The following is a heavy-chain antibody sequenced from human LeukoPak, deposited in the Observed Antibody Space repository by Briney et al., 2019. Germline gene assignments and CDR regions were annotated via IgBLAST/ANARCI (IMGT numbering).Heavy chain of an antibody. CDR3: ARGVRSSSWYYFDY. J-gene: IGHJ4*02. D-gene: IGHD6-13*01. CDR2: IKQDGSEK. V-gene: IGHV3-7*01. Sequence: GGSLRLSCAASGFTFSSYWISWVRQAPGKGLEWVANIKQDGSEKYYVDSVKGRFTISRDNAKNSLYLQMNSLRAEDTAVYYCARGVRSSSWYYFDYWGQGTLVTVSS. CDR1: GFTFSSYW.